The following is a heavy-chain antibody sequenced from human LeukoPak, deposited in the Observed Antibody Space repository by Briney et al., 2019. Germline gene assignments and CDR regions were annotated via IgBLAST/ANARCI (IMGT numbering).Heavy chain of an antibody. J-gene: IGHJ6*02. CDR2: INTNTGNP. V-gene: IGHV7-4-1*02. CDR1: GGTFSSYA. D-gene: IGHD3-10*01. Sequence: GSSVKVSCKASGGTFSSYAMNWVRQAPGQGLEWMGWINTNTGNPTYAQGFTGRFVFSLDTSVSTAYLQISSLKAEDTAVYYCATGPLYGSGPPWYYYGMDVWGQGTTVTVSS. CDR3: ATGPLYGSGPPWYYYGMDV.